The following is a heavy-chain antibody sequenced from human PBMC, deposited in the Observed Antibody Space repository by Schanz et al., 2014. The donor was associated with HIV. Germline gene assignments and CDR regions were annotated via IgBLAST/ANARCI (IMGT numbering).Heavy chain of an antibody. Sequence: EVQLAESGGGLVKPGGSLRLSCAASGLTISNYSMNWVRQAPGKGLEWVSGITWTGKNVYYADFVKGRFTISRDNAKNSLYLQMNSLRAEDTAVYYCARVSQITHIVVVTASLVDVWGQGTTVTVSS. D-gene: IGHD2-21*02. J-gene: IGHJ6*02. CDR1: GLTISNYS. CDR3: ARVSQITHIVVVTASLVDV. V-gene: IGHV3-21*02. CDR2: ITWTGKNV.